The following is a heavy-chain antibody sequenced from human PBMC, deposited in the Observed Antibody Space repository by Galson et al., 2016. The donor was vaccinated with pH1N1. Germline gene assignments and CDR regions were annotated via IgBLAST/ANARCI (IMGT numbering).Heavy chain of an antibody. CDR1: GFTFTSYA. Sequence: SLRLSCAASGFTFTSYAMHWVRQAPGKGLEWVAVILYDGTNEYYADSVKGRFTISRDKTQSTVYLQMNSLRTEDTAVYYCSRGNPPTSTTEYWGQGTLVTVSS. CDR3: SRGNPPTSTTEY. D-gene: IGHD1-14*01. J-gene: IGHJ4*02. CDR2: ILYDGTNE. V-gene: IGHV3-30*04.